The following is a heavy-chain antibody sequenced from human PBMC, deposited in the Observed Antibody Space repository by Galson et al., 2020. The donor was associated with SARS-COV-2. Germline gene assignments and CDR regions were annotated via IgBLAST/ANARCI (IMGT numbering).Heavy chain of an antibody. J-gene: IGHJ4*02. Sequence: SETLSLTCAVYGGSFSGYFWSWVRQPPGRGLEWIAEINHSGTTNYNPSLKSRVLISVDTSKSQFSLRLNSVTAADTALYYCAGRVPYPKRYFDFGGQGALVTVSS. CDR3: AGRVPYPKRYFDF. D-gene: IGHD1-20*01. CDR2: INHSGTT. CDR1: GGSFSGYF. V-gene: IGHV4-34*01.